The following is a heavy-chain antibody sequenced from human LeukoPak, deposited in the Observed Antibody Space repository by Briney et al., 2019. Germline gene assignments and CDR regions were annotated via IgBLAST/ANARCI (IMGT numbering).Heavy chain of an antibody. CDR1: GFTFSSYG. V-gene: IGHV3-30*02. CDR3: ARAVTGIAAAGTFFY. J-gene: IGHJ4*02. Sequence: GGSLRLSCAASGFTFSSYGMHWVRQAPGKGLEWVAFIRYDGSNKYYADSVKGRFTISRDNSKNTLYLQMNSLRAEDTAVYYCARAVTGIAAAGTFFYWGQGTLVTVSS. D-gene: IGHD6-13*01. CDR2: IRYDGSNK.